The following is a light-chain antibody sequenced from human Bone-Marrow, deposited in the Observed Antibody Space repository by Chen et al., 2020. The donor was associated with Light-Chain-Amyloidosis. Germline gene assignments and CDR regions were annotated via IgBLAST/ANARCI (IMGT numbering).Light chain of an antibody. CDR1: SSDVGGYNY. V-gene: IGLV2-11*01. J-gene: IGLJ1*01. Sequence: QSALTQPRSVSGSPAQSVAISCTGTSSDVGGYNYVSCYQQHQGKAPKLIIYGVSELPSGVPDRFSGSKSGNTASLTISGLQAEDEADYYCCSYAGTYTFFVFGTGTKVTVL. CDR3: CSYAGTYTFFV. CDR2: GVS.